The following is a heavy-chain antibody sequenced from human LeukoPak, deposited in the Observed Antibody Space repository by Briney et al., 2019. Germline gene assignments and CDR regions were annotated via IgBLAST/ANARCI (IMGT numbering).Heavy chain of an antibody. CDR1: GGSISSYY. CDR2: IYYSGST. V-gene: IGHV4-59*08. D-gene: IGHD1-26*01. J-gene: IGHJ5*02. Sequence: SETLSLTCTVSGGSISSYYWSWIRQPPGKGLEWIGHIYYSGSTNYNPSLKSRVTISVDTSKNQFSLKLSSVTAADTAVYYCARHGQYSVSHGDWFDPWGQGTLVTVSS. CDR3: ARHGQYSVSHGDWFDP.